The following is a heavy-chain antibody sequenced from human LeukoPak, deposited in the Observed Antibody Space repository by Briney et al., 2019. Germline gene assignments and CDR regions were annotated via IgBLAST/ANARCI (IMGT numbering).Heavy chain of an antibody. J-gene: IGHJ4*02. CDR3: ARDPNSAL. CDR2: IYTSGST. CDR1: GXTISSYN. V-gene: IGHV4-4*07. D-gene: IGHD4-23*01. Sequence: KPSETLSLTFTVSGXTISSYNWSWIRQPAGKGLEWIGRIYTSGSTKYNPSLKGRVTMSVDTSKNQLSLDLSSVTAADTAVYYCARDPNSALWGQGTLVTVSS.